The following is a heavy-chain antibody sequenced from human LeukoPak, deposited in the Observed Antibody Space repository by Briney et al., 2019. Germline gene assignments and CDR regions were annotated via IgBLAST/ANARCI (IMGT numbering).Heavy chain of an antibody. CDR3: ASGYCSSTSCYDAFDI. J-gene: IGHJ3*02. CDR2: INPSGGST. Sequence: GASVKVSCKASGYTFTSYYMHWVRQAPGQGLEWMGIINPSGGSTSYAQKFQGRVTMTRDTSTSTVYMELSSLRSEDTAVYYCASGYCSSTSCYDAFDIWGQGTMVTVSS. CDR1: GYTFTSYY. D-gene: IGHD2-2*01. V-gene: IGHV1-46*01.